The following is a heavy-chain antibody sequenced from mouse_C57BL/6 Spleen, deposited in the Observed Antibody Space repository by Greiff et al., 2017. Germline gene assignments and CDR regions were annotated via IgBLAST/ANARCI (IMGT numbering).Heavy chain of an antibody. CDR1: GYAFSSYW. D-gene: IGHD2-12*01. V-gene: IGHV1-80*01. Sequence: VKLVESGAELVKPGASVKISCKASGYAFSSYWMNWVKQRPGKGLEWIGKIYPGDGDTNYNGKFKGKATLTADKSSSTAYMQLSSLTSEDSAVYFGADDEGFAYWGQGTLVTVSA. CDR3: ADDEGFAY. J-gene: IGHJ3*01. CDR2: IYPGDGDT.